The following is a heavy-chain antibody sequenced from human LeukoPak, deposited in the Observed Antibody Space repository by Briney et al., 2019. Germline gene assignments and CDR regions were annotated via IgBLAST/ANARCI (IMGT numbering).Heavy chain of an antibody. D-gene: IGHD3-3*01. CDR2: IYSGGST. CDR3: AKETVLRFLEWLSEYNWFDP. Sequence: GGSLRLSCAASGVTFSSNYMSWVRQAPGKGLEWVSVIYSGGSTYYADSVKGRFTISSDNSKNTLYLQMNSLRAEDTAVYYCAKETVLRFLEWLSEYNWFDPWGQGTLVTVSS. V-gene: IGHV3-53*05. CDR1: GVTFSSNY. J-gene: IGHJ5*02.